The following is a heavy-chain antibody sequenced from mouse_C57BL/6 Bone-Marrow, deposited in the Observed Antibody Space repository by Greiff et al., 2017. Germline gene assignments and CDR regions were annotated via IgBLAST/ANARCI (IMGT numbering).Heavy chain of an antibody. Sequence: QVQLKESGPGLVQPSQSLSITCTVSGFSLTSYGVHWVRQSPGKGLEWLGVRWRGGNTDYTAAFMSRLSITKDNSKSQVFFKMNSLQADYTAIYSCAKTGGYEAWFAYWCQHALVTVSA. J-gene: IGHJ3*01. CDR1: GFSLTSYG. V-gene: IGHV2-5*01. CDR3: AKTGGYEAWFAY. CDR2: RWRGGNT. D-gene: IGHD2-2*01.